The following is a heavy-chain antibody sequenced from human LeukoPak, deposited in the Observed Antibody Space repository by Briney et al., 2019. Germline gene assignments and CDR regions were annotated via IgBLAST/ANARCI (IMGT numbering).Heavy chain of an antibody. V-gene: IGHV3-23*01. CDR2: INNSGDDT. CDR3: VKGLIGIIHYAMDV. D-gene: IGHD2-15*01. CDR1: GFTFSSHA. Sequence: GGSLRLFCAASGFTFSSHAMGWVRQAPGKGLEWVSSINNSGDDTYYADSVEGRFTISRDNSKNALYLQMNSLRAEDTAVYHCVKGLIGIIHYAMDVWGQETTVTVCS. J-gene: IGHJ6*02.